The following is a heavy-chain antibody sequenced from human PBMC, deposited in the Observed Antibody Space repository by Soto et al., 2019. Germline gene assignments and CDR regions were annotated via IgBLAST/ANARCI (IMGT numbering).Heavy chain of an antibody. Sequence: QVQLVQSGAEVKKPGASVKVSCKASGYTFTSYGISWVRQAPGQVLEWMGWISADNGNTNYAQKLQGRVTMTTDTSTSTAYMELRSLRSDDTAVYYCARASGTRDSTPYRFAYGGQGTLVTVSA. CDR1: GYTFTSYG. V-gene: IGHV1-18*01. J-gene: IGHJ4*02. CDR2: ISADNGNT. D-gene: IGHD3-10*01. CDR3: ARASGTRDSTPYRFAY.